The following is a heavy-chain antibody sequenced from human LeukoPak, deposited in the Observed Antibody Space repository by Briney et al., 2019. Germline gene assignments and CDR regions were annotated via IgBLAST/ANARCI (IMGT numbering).Heavy chain of an antibody. Sequence: GGSLRLSCAASGFTFSSYWMSWVLQAPGKGLEWVSGINWNGGSTGYADSVKGRFTISRDNAKNSLYLQMNSLRAEDTALYYCAREYLKYYDFWSGYTYWGQGTLVTVSS. CDR1: GFTFSSYW. D-gene: IGHD3-3*01. CDR3: AREYLKYYDFWSGYTY. V-gene: IGHV3-20*04. J-gene: IGHJ4*02. CDR2: INWNGGST.